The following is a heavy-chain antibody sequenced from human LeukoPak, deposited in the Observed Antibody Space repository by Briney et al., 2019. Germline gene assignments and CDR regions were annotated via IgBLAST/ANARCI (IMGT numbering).Heavy chain of an antibody. CDR3: AKDYYGSATTLSPRYYYYYYMDV. J-gene: IGHJ6*03. CDR2: IRSKTYGGTT. Sequence: PGGSLRLSCAASGFTFSNAWMSWVRQAPGKGLEWVGLIRSKTYGGTTEYAASVKGRFSISRDDSKSIAYPQMNSLRAEDTAVYYCAKDYYGSATTLSPRYYYYYYMDVWGKGTTVTISS. D-gene: IGHD3-10*01. CDR1: GFTFSNAW. V-gene: IGHV3-71*01.